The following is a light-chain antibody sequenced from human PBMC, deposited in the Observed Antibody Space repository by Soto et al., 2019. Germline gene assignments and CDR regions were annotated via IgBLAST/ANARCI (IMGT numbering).Light chain of an antibody. CDR1: SSNIGAGYD. CDR2: ANS. V-gene: IGLV1-40*01. J-gene: IGLJ3*02. Sequence: QSVLTQPPSGSGAPGQRVTISCTGSSSNIGAGYDVHWYQQLPGTAPKLLINANSNRPSGVPDRFSGSKSGTSASLAITGLQAEDEADYYCQSYDNSLSGWVFGGGTKLTVL. CDR3: QSYDNSLSGWV.